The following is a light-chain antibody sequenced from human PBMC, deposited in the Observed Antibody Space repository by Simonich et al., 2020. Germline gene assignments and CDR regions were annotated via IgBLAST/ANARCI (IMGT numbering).Light chain of an antibody. V-gene: IGLV3-21*03. CDR2: VDS. Sequence: SYVLTQPPSVSVAPGKTARITCGGNNIGSKSGHWYQQKPGQAPVLVVYVDSDRPSGIPERFSGSNAGNTATLTISRVEAGDEADYYCQVWDSSSDVVFGGGTKLTVL. CDR1: NIGSKS. J-gene: IGLJ2*01. CDR3: QVWDSSSDVV.